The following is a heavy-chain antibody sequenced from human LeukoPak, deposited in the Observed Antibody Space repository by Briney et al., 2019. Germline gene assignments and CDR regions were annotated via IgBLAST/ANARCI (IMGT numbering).Heavy chain of an antibody. D-gene: IGHD6-19*01. V-gene: IGHV4-4*07. CDR2: IYTSGST. Sequence: TPSETLSLTCTVSGGSISSYYWSWIRQPAGKGLEWIGRIYTSGSTNYNPSLKSRVTMSVDTSKSQFSLKLSSVTAADTAVYYCARGIAVAGPFDYWGQGTLVTVSS. J-gene: IGHJ4*02. CDR3: ARGIAVAGPFDY. CDR1: GGSISSYY.